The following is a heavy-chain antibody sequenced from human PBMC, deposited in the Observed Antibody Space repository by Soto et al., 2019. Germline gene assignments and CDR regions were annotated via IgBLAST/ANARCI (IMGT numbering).Heavy chain of an antibody. CDR2: ISYNGNNK. D-gene: IGHD1-26*01. Sequence: QVQLVESGGGVVQPGRSLRLSCAASGFSISTYALHWVRQAPGKGPEWVAIISYNGNNKHYADSVKGRFTISRDNFKNTVDLQMNSLRVEDTAMYYCARRSFPYSGSPLEPWSDPLDIWGQGTMVTVSS. J-gene: IGHJ3*02. V-gene: IGHV3-30*04. CDR1: GFSISTYA. CDR3: ARRSFPYSGSPLEPWSDPLDI.